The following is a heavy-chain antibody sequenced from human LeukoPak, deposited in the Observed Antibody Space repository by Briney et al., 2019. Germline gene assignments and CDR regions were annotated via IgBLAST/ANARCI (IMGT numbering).Heavy chain of an antibody. Sequence: PGGSLRLSCAASGFTFSSYDMHWVRQATGKGLEWVSAIGTAGDTYYPGSVKGRFTISRENAKNSLYLQMNSLRAGDTAVYYCARAGGTMVRGAPYYFDYWGQGTLVTVSS. D-gene: IGHD3-10*01. V-gene: IGHV3-13*01. CDR3: ARAGGTMVRGAPYYFDY. CDR1: GFTFSSYD. J-gene: IGHJ4*02. CDR2: IGTAGDT.